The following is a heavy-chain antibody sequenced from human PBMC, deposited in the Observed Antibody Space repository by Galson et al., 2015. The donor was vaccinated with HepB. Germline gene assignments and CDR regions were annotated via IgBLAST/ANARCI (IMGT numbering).Heavy chain of an antibody. J-gene: IGHJ4*02. V-gene: IGHV3-64*01. D-gene: IGHD5-12*01. CDR3: ARASGGYSGYDSLFDY. CDR2: ISNNGGST. Sequence: SLRLSCAASGFTFSSYAMHWVRQAPGKGLEYVSAISNNGGSTYYANSVKGRFTISRDNSKNTLYLQMGSLRAEDMAVYYCARASGGYSGYDSLFDYWGQGTLVTVPS. CDR1: GFTFSSYA.